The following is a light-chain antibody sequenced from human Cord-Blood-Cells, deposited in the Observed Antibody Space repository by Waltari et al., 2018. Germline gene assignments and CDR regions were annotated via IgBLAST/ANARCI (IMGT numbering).Light chain of an antibody. CDR2: GAS. CDR1: QSVSSN. J-gene: IGKJ2*03. CDR3: QQYNSWPPGGDLVS. V-gene: IGKV3-15*01. Sequence: EIVMTQSPATLSVSPGERATLSCRASQSVSSNLAWYQQKPGQAPRLLIYGASTRATGIPARFSGSGSGTEVTVTISSLQSEDFAVYDCQQYNSWPPGGDLVSFGQGTKLEIK.